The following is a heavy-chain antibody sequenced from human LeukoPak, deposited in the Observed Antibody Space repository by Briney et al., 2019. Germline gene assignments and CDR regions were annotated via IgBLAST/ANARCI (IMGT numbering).Heavy chain of an antibody. CDR1: GGSISSSSYY. Sequence: PSETLPLTCTVSGGSISSSSYYWGWIRQPPGKGLEWIGEINHSGSTNYNPSLKSRVTISVDTSKNQFSLKLSSVTAADTAVYYCARRGNGSFYYFDDWGQGTLVTVSS. CDR3: ARRGNGSFYYFDD. V-gene: IGHV4-39*07. D-gene: IGHD1-26*01. J-gene: IGHJ4*02. CDR2: INHSGST.